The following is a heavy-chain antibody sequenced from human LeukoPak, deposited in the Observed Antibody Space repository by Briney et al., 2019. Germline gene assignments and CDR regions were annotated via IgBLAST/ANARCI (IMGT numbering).Heavy chain of an antibody. V-gene: IGHV3-30-3*01. CDR3: ARWRSVQSEFDH. Sequence: GGSLRLSCAASGFTFSSYAMHWVRQAPGKGLEWVAVISYDGSNKYYADSVKGRFTISRDNSKNTLYLQMNSLRAEDTAVYYCARWRSVQSEFDHWGQGTLVTVSS. CDR1: GFTFSSYA. CDR2: ISYDGSNK. D-gene: IGHD5/OR15-5a*01. J-gene: IGHJ4*02.